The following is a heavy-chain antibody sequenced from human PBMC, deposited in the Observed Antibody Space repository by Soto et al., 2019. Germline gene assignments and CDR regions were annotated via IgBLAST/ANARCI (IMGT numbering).Heavy chain of an antibody. CDR1: GYTFAHYG. V-gene: IGHV1-18*01. CDR2: ISTSDGDT. J-gene: IGHJ5*02. Sequence: QVQLVQSGNEVKKPGASVKVSCKASGYTFAHYGLVWVLQAPGQGLECMGWISTSDGDTNYTPKFQGRVTMTIDTSTNTAYLELRTLTSDDTAVYFCAREWDYYASRSYSNWFDPWGQGTLVTVSS. CDR3: AREWDYYASRSYSNWFDP. D-gene: IGHD3-10*01.